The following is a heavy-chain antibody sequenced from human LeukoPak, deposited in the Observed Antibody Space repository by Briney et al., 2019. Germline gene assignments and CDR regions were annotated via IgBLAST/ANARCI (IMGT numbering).Heavy chain of an antibody. CDR1: GFTFSSHG. J-gene: IGHJ4*02. CDR2: ISINAGST. Sequence: GGSLRLSCAASGFTFSSHGMSWVRQAPGKGLEWVSAISINAGSTYYADSVKGRFTVSRDNAKNSLYLQMNSLRAEDTAIYYCARDRPRHFEYWGQGTLVTVSS. V-gene: IGHV3-23*01. CDR3: ARDRPRHFEY.